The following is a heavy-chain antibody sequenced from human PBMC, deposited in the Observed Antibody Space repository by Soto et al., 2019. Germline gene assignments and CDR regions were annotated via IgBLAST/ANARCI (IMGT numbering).Heavy chain of an antibody. D-gene: IGHD6-19*01. Sequence: ESGGVLVQPGGSLRLSCVASGFTFDSHWMHWVRQAPGEGLVWVSRIKTDGYAAAYADSVKGRFTISRDNTKNTVYLQMNSLRAEDTAVYFCVRESGVAADCGGQGTLVNVSS. CDR3: VRESGVAADC. CDR1: GFTFDSHW. V-gene: IGHV3-74*01. J-gene: IGHJ4*02. CDR2: IKTDGYAA.